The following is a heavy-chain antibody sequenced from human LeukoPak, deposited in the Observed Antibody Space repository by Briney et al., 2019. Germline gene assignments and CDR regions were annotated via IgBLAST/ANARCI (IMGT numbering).Heavy chain of an antibody. Sequence: GGSLRLSCAASGFSFSNYGFHWVRQAPGKGLDWVSAISYDGKNIHYADSVKGRFTISRDNSRNTVYLQMNSLRAEDTAVYYCARGEVIVPVDWGQGTLVTVSS. CDR3: ARGEVIVPVD. CDR2: ISYDGKNI. CDR1: GFSFSNYG. J-gene: IGHJ4*02. V-gene: IGHV3-33*01. D-gene: IGHD2-2*01.